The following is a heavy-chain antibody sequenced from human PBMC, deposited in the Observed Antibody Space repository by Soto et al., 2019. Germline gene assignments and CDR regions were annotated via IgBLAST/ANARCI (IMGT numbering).Heavy chain of an antibody. CDR1: GGTFSSYA. J-gene: IGHJ6*02. D-gene: IGHD2-15*01. CDR2: IIPIFGTA. CDR3: ARCIVVVVAASGYYYSGMDV. Sequence: QVQLVQSGAEVKKPGSSVKVSCKASGGTFSSYAISWVRQAPGQGLEWMGGIIPIFGTANYAQKFQGRVTSSADESTSTAYMELSSLRSEDTAVYYCARCIVVVVAASGYYYSGMDVWGQGTTVTVSS. V-gene: IGHV1-69*12.